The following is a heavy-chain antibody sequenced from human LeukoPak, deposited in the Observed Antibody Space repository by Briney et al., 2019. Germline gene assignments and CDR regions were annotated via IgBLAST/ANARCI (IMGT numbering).Heavy chain of an antibody. CDR3: ARTNMAAPHYYYYGMDV. CDR1: GYTFTSYA. J-gene: IGHJ6*02. Sequence: ASVKVSCKASGYTFTSYAMNWVRQAPGQGLEWMGWINTNTGNPTYAQGFTGRFVFSLDTSVSTAYLQISSLKAEDTAVYYCARTNMAAPHYYYYGMDVWGQGTTVTVSS. CDR2: INTNTGNP. V-gene: IGHV7-4-1*02. D-gene: IGHD6-13*01.